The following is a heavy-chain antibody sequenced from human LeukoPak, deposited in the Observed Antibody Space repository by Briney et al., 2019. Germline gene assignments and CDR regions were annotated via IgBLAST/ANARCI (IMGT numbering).Heavy chain of an antibody. J-gene: IGHJ5*02. D-gene: IGHD6-13*01. V-gene: IGHV3-11*01. Sequence: GRSLRLSCAASGFTFSDYYMSWIRQAPGKGLEWVSYISSSGSTIYYADSVKGRFTISRDNAKNSLYLQMNSLRAEDTAVYYCARDPSRAAAGSWFDPWGQGTLVTVSS. CDR1: GFTFSDYY. CDR3: ARDPSRAAAGSWFDP. CDR2: ISSSGSTI.